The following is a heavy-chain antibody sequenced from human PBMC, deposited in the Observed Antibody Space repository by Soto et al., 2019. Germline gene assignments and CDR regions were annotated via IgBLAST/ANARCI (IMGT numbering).Heavy chain of an antibody. Sequence: PSETLSLTCAVSGGSLSSGGYSWSWIRQTPGKGLEWIGYIYHSGSTYYNPSLKSRVTISVDRSKNQFSLKLSSVTASDTAVYYCARVPGPWGQGTLVTGSS. CDR2: IYHSGST. D-gene: IGHD3-10*01. V-gene: IGHV4-30-2*01. CDR1: GGSLSSGGYS. J-gene: IGHJ5*02. CDR3: ARVPGP.